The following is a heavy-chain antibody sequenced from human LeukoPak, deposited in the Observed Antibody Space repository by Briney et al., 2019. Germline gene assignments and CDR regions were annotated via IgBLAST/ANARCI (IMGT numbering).Heavy chain of an antibody. D-gene: IGHD4-23*01. V-gene: IGHV4-38-2*01. CDR1: GYSISSGYY. CDR3: ARAPRDYGGNSGL. J-gene: IGHJ4*02. CDR2: IYHSGST. Sequence: SETLSLTCAVSGYSISSGYYWGWIRQPPGKGPEWIGSIYHSGSTYYNPSLKSRVTISVDTSKNQFSLKLSSVTAADTAVYYCARAPRDYGGNSGLWGQGTLVTVSS.